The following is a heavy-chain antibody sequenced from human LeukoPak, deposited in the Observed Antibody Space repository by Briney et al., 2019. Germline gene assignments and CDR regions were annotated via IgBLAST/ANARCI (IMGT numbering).Heavy chain of an antibody. D-gene: IGHD1-26*01. CDR2: IYYSGRT. CDR3: ARHSGTYMDY. J-gene: IGHJ4*02. V-gene: IGHV4-59*08. CDR1: DGSISGSY. Sequence: SETLSLTCTVSDGSISGSYWNWIRQPPGKGLEWIGNIYYSGRTNYNPSLKSRVTISVDTSKNQVSLKLTSVTAADTAVYYCARHSGTYMDYWGQGTLVTVSS.